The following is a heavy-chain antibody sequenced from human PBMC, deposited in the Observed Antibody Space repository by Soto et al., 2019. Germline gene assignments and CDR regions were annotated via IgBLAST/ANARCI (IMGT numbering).Heavy chain of an antibody. V-gene: IGHV5-10-1*01. D-gene: IGHD4-4*01. J-gene: IGHJ6*02. CDR1: GCSFDNYR. Sequence: PXESLNISFKGFGCSFDNYRITWVRQVPGKGLEWMGKTDPSDSSTNYSPAFEGHVTISFDKSITTAYLQWSSLKASDTAMYYCARLGHDYSNSGMDVWGQGTTVTVSS. CDR3: ARLGHDYSNSGMDV. CDR2: TDPSDSST.